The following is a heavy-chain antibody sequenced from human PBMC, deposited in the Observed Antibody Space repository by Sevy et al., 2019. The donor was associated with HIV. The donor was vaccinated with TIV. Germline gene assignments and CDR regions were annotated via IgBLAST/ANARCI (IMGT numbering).Heavy chain of an antibody. D-gene: IGHD5-18*01. Sequence: SETLSLTCTVSGGSISSYYWSWIRQPPGKGLEWIGYIYYSGSTNYNPSLKSRVTISVDTSKNQFSLKLSSVTAADTAVHYCARHYPVPGTSYGRGAFDIWGQGTMVTVSS. V-gene: IGHV4-59*01. CDR1: GGSISSYY. CDR2: IYYSGST. CDR3: ARHYPVPGTSYGRGAFDI. J-gene: IGHJ3*02.